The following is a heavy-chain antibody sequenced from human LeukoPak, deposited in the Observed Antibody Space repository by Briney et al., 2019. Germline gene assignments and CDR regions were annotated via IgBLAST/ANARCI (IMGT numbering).Heavy chain of an antibody. V-gene: IGHV1-8*03. CDR2: MNPNNGNT. D-gene: IGHD1-26*01. CDR3: AKESGNAGSFDL. Sequence: GASVKVSCKASGYTFTRYDINWVRQATGQGLEWMGWMNPNNGNTAYAQKFQGRVTITRNTSISTAYMELTSLRSEDTAVYYCAKESGNAGSFDLWGRGTLVTVSS. CDR1: GYTFTRYD. J-gene: IGHJ2*01.